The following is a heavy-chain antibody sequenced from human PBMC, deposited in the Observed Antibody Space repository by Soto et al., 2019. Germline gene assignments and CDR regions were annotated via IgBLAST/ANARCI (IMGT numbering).Heavy chain of an antibody. CDR1: GFTFSNHA. CDR3: ARGAYRDSSTYPPFDY. J-gene: IGHJ4*02. CDR2: ISSDGINK. Sequence: QVQLVESGGGVVQPGRSLRLSCAASGFTFSNHAMHWVRQAPGKGLEWVSVISSDGINKYYADSVKGRFTISRDNSKNTLYVQMISLRAEDTAFYYCARGAYRDSSTYPPFDYWGQGTLVTVSS. V-gene: IGHV3-30-3*01. D-gene: IGHD3-22*01.